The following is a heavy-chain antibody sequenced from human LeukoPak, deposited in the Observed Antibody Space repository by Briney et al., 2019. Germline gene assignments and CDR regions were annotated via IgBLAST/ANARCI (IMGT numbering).Heavy chain of an antibody. CDR1: GFTFKDYA. CDR2: VSWNSGTI. D-gene: IGHD6-13*01. Sequence: PGGSLRLSCAPSGFTFKDYAMHWVRQAPGKGLEWVSSVSWNSGTIAYADSVKGRFTISRDNGQNSLYLQMNSLRVEDTAVYYCASRPPPSNSWLPLDYWGQGTLVTVSS. J-gene: IGHJ4*02. V-gene: IGHV3-9*01. CDR3: ASRPPPSNSWLPLDY.